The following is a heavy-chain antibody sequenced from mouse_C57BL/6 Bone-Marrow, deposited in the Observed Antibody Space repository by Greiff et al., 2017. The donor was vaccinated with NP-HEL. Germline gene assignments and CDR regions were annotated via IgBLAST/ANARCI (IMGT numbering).Heavy chain of an antibody. CDR2: ISDGGSYT. CDR1: GFTFSSYA. Sequence: EVMLVESGGGLVKPGGSLKLSCAASGFTFSSYAMSWVRQTPDKRLEWVATISDGGSYTYYPDNVKGRFTISRDNAKNNLYLQMSHLKSEDTAMYYCARDEDYSHWYFDVWGTGTTVTVSS. J-gene: IGHJ1*03. V-gene: IGHV5-4*01. CDR3: ARDEDYSHWYFDV. D-gene: IGHD2-12*01.